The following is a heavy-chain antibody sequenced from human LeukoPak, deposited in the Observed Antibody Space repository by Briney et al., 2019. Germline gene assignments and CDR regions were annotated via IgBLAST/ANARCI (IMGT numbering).Heavy chain of an antibody. CDR2: INAGNGNT. CDR3: ARKDGWELLGWFDP. J-gene: IGHJ5*02. Sequence: GASVKVSCKASGYTFTSYAMHWVRQAPGQRLEWMGWINAGNGNTKYSQKFQGRVTITADKSTSTAYMELSSLRSEDTAVYYCARKDGWELLGWFDPWGQGTLVTVSS. CDR1: GYTFTSYA. V-gene: IGHV1-3*01. D-gene: IGHD1-26*01.